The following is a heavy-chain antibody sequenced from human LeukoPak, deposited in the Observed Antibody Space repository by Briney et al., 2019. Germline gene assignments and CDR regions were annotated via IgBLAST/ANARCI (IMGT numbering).Heavy chain of an antibody. CDR3: AKYHNGDYFDY. V-gene: IGHV3-30*18. D-gene: IGHD3-10*01. J-gene: IGHJ4*02. CDR2: ISYDGSNK. CDR1: GFTFSSYG. Sequence: PGGSLRLSCAASGFTFSSYGMHWVRQAPGKGLEWVAVISYDGSNKYYADSVKGRFTISRDNSKNTLYLQMNSLRAEDTAVYYCAKYHNGDYFDYWGQGTLVTVSS.